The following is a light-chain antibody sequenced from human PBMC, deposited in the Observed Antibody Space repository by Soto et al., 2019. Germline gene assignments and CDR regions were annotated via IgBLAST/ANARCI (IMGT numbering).Light chain of an antibody. J-gene: IGLJ1*01. CDR2: EAS. CDR1: SSDGGSYNL. CDR3: CSYAGSSTWV. V-gene: IGLV2-23*01. Sequence: QSALTQPASVSGSPGQSITISCTGTSSDGGSYNLVSWYQQHPGKVPKIMIYEASKRPSGAPNRFSGSKSGNTASLTISGLQAEDEADYYCCSYAGSSTWVFGTGTKLTVL.